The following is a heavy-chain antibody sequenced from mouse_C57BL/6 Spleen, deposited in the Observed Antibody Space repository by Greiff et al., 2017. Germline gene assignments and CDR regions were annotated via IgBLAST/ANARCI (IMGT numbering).Heavy chain of an antibody. Sequence: QVQLQQPGAELVMPGASVKLSCKASGYTFTSYWMHWVKQRPGQGLEWIGEIDPSDSYNNYNQKFKGKSTLTVDKSSSTAYMHLSSLTSEDSAVYYCARRDDYDVPYYFDYWGQGTTLTVSS. V-gene: IGHV1-69*01. CDR1: GYTFTSYW. CDR2: IDPSDSYN. CDR3: ARRDDYDVPYYFDY. J-gene: IGHJ2*01. D-gene: IGHD2-4*01.